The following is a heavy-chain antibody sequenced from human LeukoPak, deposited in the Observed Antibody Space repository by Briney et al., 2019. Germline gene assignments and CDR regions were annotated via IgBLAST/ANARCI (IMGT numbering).Heavy chain of an antibody. CDR2: ISYDGSNK. J-gene: IGHJ4*02. Sequence: PGGSLRLSCAASGFTFSSYAMHWARQSPGKGLEWVAVISYDGSNKYYADSVKGRFTISRDNSKNTLYLQMNSLRAEDTAVYYCARVSSGFLPDYWGQGTLVIVSS. CDR1: GFTFSSYA. CDR3: ARVSSGFLPDY. V-gene: IGHV3-30-3*01. D-gene: IGHD3-10*01.